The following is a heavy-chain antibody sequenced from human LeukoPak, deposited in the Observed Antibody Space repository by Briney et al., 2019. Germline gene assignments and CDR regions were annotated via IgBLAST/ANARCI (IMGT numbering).Heavy chain of an antibody. J-gene: IGHJ6*02. CDR1: GFTFTNYA. CDR2: ISGRGDST. V-gene: IGHV3-23*01. CDR3: AKRRDGMDV. Sequence: GGSLRLSCAASGFTFTNYAMSWVRPAPGKGLEWVSAISGRGDSTYYADSVKGRFTISRDNSKNTLYLQMNTLRAEDTAVYYCAKRRDGMDVWGQGTTVTVSS.